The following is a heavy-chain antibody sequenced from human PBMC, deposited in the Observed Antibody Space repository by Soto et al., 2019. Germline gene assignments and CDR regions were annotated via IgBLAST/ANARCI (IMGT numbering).Heavy chain of an antibody. CDR3: AKDAVYKDGLWLMDQ. V-gene: IGHV3-23*01. CDR2: ITGSGSQI. Sequence: EVQLLESGGGLVQPGGSLRLSCAVSGFTLSTFAMTWVRQAPGKGLECVSGITGSGSQIHYADSVKGRFTISKDNSKNTLYLQMDSLRADDTAVYFCAKDAVYKDGLWLMDQWGQGTQVTVSS. J-gene: IGHJ4*02. D-gene: IGHD2-21*01. CDR1: GFTLSTFA.